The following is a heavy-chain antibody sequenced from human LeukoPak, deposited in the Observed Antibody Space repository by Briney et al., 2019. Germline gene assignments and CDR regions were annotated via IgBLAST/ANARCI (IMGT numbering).Heavy chain of an antibody. D-gene: IGHD6-19*01. CDR1: GFTFSIYW. Sequence: GGSLRLSCAASGFTFSIYWMSWVRQAPGKGLEWVANIKQDGSEKYYVDSVKGRFTISRDNAKNSLYLQMNSLRAEDTAVYYCARASGWYDGDYWGQGTLVTVSS. V-gene: IGHV3-7*01. CDR2: IKQDGSEK. CDR3: ARASGWYDGDY. J-gene: IGHJ4*02.